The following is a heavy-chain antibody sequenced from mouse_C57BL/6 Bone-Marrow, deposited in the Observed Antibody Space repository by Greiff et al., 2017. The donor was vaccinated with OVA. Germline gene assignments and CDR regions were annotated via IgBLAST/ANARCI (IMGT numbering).Heavy chain of an antibody. CDR1: GFTFSDYY. CDR2: INYDGSST. V-gene: IGHV5-16*01. CDR3: ARDFSNWDDYAMDY. D-gene: IGHD4-1*02. Sequence: EVQLVESEGGLVQPGRSMKLSCTASGFTFSDYYMAWVRQVPEKGLEWVANINYDGSSTYYLDSLKSRFIISRDNAKNILYLQMSSLKSEDTATYYCARDFSNWDDYAMDYWGQGTSVTVSS. J-gene: IGHJ4*01.